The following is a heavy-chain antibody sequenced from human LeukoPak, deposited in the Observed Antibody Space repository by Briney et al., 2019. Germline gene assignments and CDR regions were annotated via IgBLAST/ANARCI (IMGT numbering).Heavy chain of an antibody. Sequence: PGGSLRLSCVASGFTLSDYAMNWVRQAPGKGLEWVSTFKTKYHQVYYAESVRGRLTISTDNSRNTVFLQMNSLRADDTALYYCARSVPDYTRFDYWGQGALVTVSS. D-gene: IGHD4-11*01. V-gene: IGHV3-23*05. J-gene: IGHJ4*02. CDR3: ARSVPDYTRFDY. CDR1: GFTLSDYA. CDR2: FKTKYHQV.